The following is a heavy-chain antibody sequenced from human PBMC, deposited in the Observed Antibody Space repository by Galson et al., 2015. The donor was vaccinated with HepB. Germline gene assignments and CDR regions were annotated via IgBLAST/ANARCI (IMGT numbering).Heavy chain of an antibody. CDR2: IIPILGIA. V-gene: IGHV1-69*10. J-gene: IGHJ6*03. D-gene: IGHD2-2*03. CDR3: ASEYGYCSSTSCLLGGYYYYYMDV. CDR1: GGTFSSYA. Sequence: SVKVSCKASGGTFSSYAISWVRQAPGQGLEWMGGIIPILGIANYAQKFQGRVTITADKSTSTAYMELSSLRSEDTAVYYCASEYGYCSSTSCLLGGYYYYYMDVWGKGTTVTVSS.